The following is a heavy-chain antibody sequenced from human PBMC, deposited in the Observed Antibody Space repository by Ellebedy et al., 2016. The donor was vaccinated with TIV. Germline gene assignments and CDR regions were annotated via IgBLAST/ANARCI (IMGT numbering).Heavy chain of an antibody. CDR3: ARAASGIVVVNHWGY. D-gene: IGHD3-22*01. CDR2: IKQDGSEK. V-gene: IGHV3-7*01. CDR1: GISVRSYA. Sequence: PGGSLRLSCAASGISVRSYAMSWVRQAPGKGLEWAANIKQDGSEKYYVDSVKGRFTISRDNAKNSLYLQMNSLRAEDTAVYYCARAASGIVVVNHWGYWGQGTLVTVSS. J-gene: IGHJ4*02.